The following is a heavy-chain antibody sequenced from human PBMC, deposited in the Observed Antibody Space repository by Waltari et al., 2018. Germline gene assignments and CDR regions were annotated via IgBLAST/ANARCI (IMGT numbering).Heavy chain of an antibody. J-gene: IGHJ3*01. CDR2: ISYNGAT. V-gene: IGHV4-39*01. CDR3: ATYIGASLGTAAFDV. CDR1: VFYITTNRNY. Sequence: QLQLQESGPGLVKPAETLSLTCSVSVFYITTNRNYWGWIRQPPGQGLEWIGTISYNGATYSSPSLRSRVTIFRDTSKNQLSLKLGSVTAADTAFYYCATYIGASLGTAAFDVWGQGTMVTVSS. D-gene: IGHD5-12*01.